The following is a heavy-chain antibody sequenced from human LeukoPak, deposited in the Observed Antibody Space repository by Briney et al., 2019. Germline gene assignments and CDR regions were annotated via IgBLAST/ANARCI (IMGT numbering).Heavy chain of an antibody. CDR1: GFTSSSYW. CDR3: ARDWEYSGYAPPDY. V-gene: IGHV3-74*01. D-gene: IGHD5-12*01. CDR2: INSDGSST. J-gene: IGHJ4*02. Sequence: GGSLRLSCAASGFTSSSYWMHWVRQAPGKGLVWVSRINSDGSSTSCADSVKGRFTISRDNAKNTLYLQMNSLRAEDTAVYYCARDWEYSGYAPPDYWGQGTLVTVSS.